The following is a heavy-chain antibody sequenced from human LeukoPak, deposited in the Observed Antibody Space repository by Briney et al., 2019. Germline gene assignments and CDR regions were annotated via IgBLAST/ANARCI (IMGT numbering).Heavy chain of an antibody. J-gene: IGHJ6*03. D-gene: IGHD2-2*02. CDR3: ARVGCSSTSCYNYYYYYMDV. Sequence: GALRLSCAASGFTFSDYYMSWIRQAPGKGLEWVSYISSSGSTIYYADSVKGRFTISRDNAKNSLYLQMNSLRAEDTAVYYCARVGCSSTSCYNYYYYYMDVWGKGTTVTVSS. CDR1: GFTFSDYY. CDR2: ISSSGSTI. V-gene: IGHV3-11*04.